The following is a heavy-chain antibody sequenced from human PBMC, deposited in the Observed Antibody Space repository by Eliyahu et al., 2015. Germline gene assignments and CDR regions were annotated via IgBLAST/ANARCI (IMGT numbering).Heavy chain of an antibody. Sequence: QVQLQESGPGLVKPSETLSLTCTVSGGSISSYYWXWTRQPPGKGLEWIGYIYYSGSTNYNPSLKSRVTISVDTSKNQFSLKLSSVTAADTAVYYCARDPGDRPFDYWGQGTLVTVSS. D-gene: IGHD4-17*01. CDR1: GGSISSYY. J-gene: IGHJ4*02. CDR2: IYYSGST. V-gene: IGHV4-59*01. CDR3: ARDPGDRPFDY.